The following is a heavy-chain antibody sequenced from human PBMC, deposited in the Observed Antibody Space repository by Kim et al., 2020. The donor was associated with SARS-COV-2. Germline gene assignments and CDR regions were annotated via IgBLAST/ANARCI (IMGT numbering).Heavy chain of an antibody. CDR2: T. D-gene: IGHD4-17*01. CDR3: ASGRPVTTGN. J-gene: IGHJ4*02. V-gene: IGHV5-10-1*01. Sequence: TNYSPSFQGHVTISADKSISTAYLQWSSLKASDTAMYYCASGRPVTTGNWGQGTLVTVSS.